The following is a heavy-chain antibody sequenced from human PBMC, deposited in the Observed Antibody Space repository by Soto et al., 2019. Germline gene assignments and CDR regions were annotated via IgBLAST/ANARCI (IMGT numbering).Heavy chain of an antibody. CDR3: ASRNSGGPGGSPYWFDP. D-gene: IGHD2-8*02. V-gene: IGHV1-69*13. CDR2: IIPIFGTA. CDR1: GGTFSSYA. J-gene: IGHJ5*02. Sequence: SVKVSCKASGGTFSSYAISWVRQAPGQGLEWMGGIIPIFGTANYAQKFQGRVTITADESTSTAYMELSSLRSEDTAVYYCASRNSGGPGGSPYWFDPWGQGTLVTVPQ.